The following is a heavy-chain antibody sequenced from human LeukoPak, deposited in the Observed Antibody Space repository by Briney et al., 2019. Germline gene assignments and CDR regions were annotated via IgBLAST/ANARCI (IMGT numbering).Heavy chain of an antibody. Sequence: PGGSLRLSCAASGFTFSSYAISWVRQAPGKGLEWVSAISGSGGSTYYADSVKGRFTISRDNSKNTLYLQMNSLRAEDTAVYYCAKEPEDYYGSGSSPYYFDYWGQGNLVTVSS. V-gene: IGHV3-23*01. CDR1: GFTFSSYA. CDR3: AKEPEDYYGSGSSPYYFDY. D-gene: IGHD3-10*01. J-gene: IGHJ4*02. CDR2: ISGSGGST.